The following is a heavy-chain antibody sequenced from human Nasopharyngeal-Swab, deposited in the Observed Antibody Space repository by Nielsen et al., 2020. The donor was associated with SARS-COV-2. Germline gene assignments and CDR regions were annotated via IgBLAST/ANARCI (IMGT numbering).Heavy chain of an antibody. CDR1: GYTFTGYY. V-gene: IGHV1-2*04. Sequence: ASVKVSCKASGYTFTGYYMHWVRQAPGQGLEWMGWINPNSGGTNYAQKFQGWVTMTRDTSISTAYMELSRLRSDDTAVYYCARTGALDDCSSTSCYGYDPWGQGTLVTVSS. D-gene: IGHD2-2*01. J-gene: IGHJ5*02. CDR2: INPNSGGT. CDR3: ARTGALDDCSSTSCYGYDP.